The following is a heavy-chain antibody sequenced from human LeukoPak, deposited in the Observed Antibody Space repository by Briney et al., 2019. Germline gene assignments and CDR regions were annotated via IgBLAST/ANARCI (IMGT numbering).Heavy chain of an antibody. CDR2: IKSKTDGGTT. CDR3: TTVETGTSRTSPFDY. CDR1: GFTVSNAW. D-gene: IGHD1-1*01. J-gene: IGHJ4*02. V-gene: IGHV3-15*01. Sequence: GGSLRLSCAASGFTVSNAWMSWVRQAPGKGLEWVGRIKSKTDGGTTDYAAPVRGRFTISRDDSKNTLYLQMNSLKTEDTAVYYCTTVETGTSRTSPFDYWGQGTLVTVSS.